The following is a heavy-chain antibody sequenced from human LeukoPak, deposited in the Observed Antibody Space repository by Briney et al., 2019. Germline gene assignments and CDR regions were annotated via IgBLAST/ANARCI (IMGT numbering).Heavy chain of an antibody. CDR2: ISSDANNE. D-gene: IGHD3/OR15-3a*01. J-gene: IGHJ4*02. CDR3: ARDFWTYGANFRVFDC. Sequence: GGSLRLSCAASGFTFSSHGMHWVRQAPDRGLEWVSTISSDANNEHYPDSLKGRFTISRDNSKNTLYLQMNSLRAEDTGVYYCARDFWTYGANFRVFDCWGQGTLVTVSS. CDR1: GFTFSSHG. V-gene: IGHV3-30*03.